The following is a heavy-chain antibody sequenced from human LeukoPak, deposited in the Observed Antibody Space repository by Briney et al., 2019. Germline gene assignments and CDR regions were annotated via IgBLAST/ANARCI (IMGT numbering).Heavy chain of an antibody. J-gene: IGHJ2*01. Sequence: SETLSLTCAVSGGSISSYYWSWIRQPPGKGLEWVGHIYYLGSTNYNPSLKSRVTISIDTSKNYFSLKLNSVIAADTAVYYCARDRPGSYWYFDLWGRGTLVTVSS. D-gene: IGHD3-10*01. CDR1: GGSISSYY. CDR3: ARDRPGSYWYFDL. V-gene: IGHV4-59*01. CDR2: IYYLGST.